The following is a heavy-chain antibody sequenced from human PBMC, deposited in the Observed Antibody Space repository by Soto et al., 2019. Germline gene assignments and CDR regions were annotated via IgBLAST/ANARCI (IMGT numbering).Heavy chain of an antibody. V-gene: IGHV3-66*01. CDR3: ARDTASAGLLFDY. D-gene: IGHD6-13*01. J-gene: IGHJ4*02. Sequence: PGGSLRLSCAASGFTVSSNHMSWVRQAPGKGLEWVSVIYSGGTIYYADSVKGRFTISRDNSKNTLYLQMNSLRSEDTAVYYCARDTASAGLLFDYWGQGTLVTVSS. CDR2: IYSGGTI. CDR1: GFTVSSNH.